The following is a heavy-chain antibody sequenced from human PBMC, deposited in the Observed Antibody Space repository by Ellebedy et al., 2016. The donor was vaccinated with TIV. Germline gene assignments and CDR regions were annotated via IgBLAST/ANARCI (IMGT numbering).Heavy chain of an antibody. CDR2: INPNSGVA. V-gene: IGHV1-2*02. D-gene: IGHD3-10*01. Sequence: ASVKVSCKASGGIFRSYAISWVRQAPGQGLEWMGWINPNSGVANIARQFQGRVSMTRDTSTSTAYMELSGLTSDDAAVYYCARDFFYASGSYYPYYGMDVWGQGTTVSVSS. CDR3: ARDFFYASGSYYPYYGMDV. J-gene: IGHJ6*02. CDR1: GGIFRSYA.